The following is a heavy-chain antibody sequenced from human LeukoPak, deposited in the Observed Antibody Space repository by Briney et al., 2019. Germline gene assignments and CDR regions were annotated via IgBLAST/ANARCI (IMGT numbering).Heavy chain of an antibody. CDR3: ARLWFGELVTDS. V-gene: IGHV4-61*02. CDR1: GDSISSGDYY. D-gene: IGHD3-10*01. CDR2: ISSSGST. Sequence: PSQTLSLTCTVSGDSISSGDYYWSWIRQPAGKGLEWIGRISSSGSTNYNPSLKSRVTISVDTSKNQFSLKLSSVTAADTAVYYCARLWFGELVTDSWGQGTLVTVSS. J-gene: IGHJ4*02.